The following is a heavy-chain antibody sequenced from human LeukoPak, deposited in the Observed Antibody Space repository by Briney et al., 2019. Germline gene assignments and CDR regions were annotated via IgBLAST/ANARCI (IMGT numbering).Heavy chain of an antibody. CDR3: ARASSIGFV. CDR2: INHSGST. D-gene: IGHD2/OR15-2a*01. CDR1: GGSFSGYY. J-gene: IGHJ6*04. Sequence: SETLSLTCAVYGGSFSGYYWSWIRQPPGKGLEWIGEINHSGSTNYNPSLKSRVTISVDTSKNQFSLKLSSVTAADTAVYYCARASSIGFVWGKGTTVTVSP. V-gene: IGHV4-34*01.